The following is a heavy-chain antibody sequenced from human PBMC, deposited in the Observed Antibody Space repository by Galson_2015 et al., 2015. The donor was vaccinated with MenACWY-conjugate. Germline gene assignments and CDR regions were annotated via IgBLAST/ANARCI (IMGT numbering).Heavy chain of an antibody. CDR3: AKKFGSSSWFRGFDS. CDR1: GFTFSGYA. D-gene: IGHD6-13*01. J-gene: IGHJ4*02. Sequence: SLRLSCAASGFTFSGYAMTWVRQAPGKGLEWVSVIGGSGGTIYYAESVKGRFTISRDNSKNTLFLEMNSLRAEDTAVYYCAKKFGSSSWFRGFDSWGQGTLVTVSS. V-gene: IGHV3-23*01. CDR2: IGGSGGTI.